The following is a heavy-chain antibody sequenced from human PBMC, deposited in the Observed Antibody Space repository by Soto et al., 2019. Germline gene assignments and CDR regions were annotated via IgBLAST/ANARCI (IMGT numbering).Heavy chain of an antibody. J-gene: IGHJ6*02. D-gene: IGHD6-6*01. CDR3: ARRGQLGGAYYYYGMDV. CDR1: GYSFTSYW. Sequence: LGESLKISCKGSGYSFTSYWIGWVRQMPVKGLEWMGIIYPGDSDTRYSPSFQGQVTISADKSISTAYLQWSSLKASDTAMYYCARRGQLGGAYYYYGMDVWGQGTTVTVSS. CDR2: IYPGDSDT. V-gene: IGHV5-51*01.